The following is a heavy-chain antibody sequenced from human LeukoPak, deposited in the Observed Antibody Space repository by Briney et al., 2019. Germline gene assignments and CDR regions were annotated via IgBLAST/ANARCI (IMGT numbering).Heavy chain of an antibody. J-gene: IGHJ6*03. D-gene: IGHD2-2*01. V-gene: IGHV3-11*01. Sequence: GGSLRLSCAASGFTFSDYYMSWIRQAPGKGLEWVSYISSSGSTIYHADSVKGRFTISRDNAKNSLYLQMNSLRAEDTAVYYCASSRGYYYMDVWGKGTTVTISS. CDR2: ISSSGSTI. CDR1: GFTFSDYY. CDR3: ASSRGYYYMDV.